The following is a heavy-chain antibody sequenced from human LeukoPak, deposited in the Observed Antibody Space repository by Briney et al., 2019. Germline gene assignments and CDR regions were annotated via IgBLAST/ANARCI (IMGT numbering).Heavy chain of an antibody. J-gene: IGHJ4*02. CDR1: GFTFSSYW. Sequence: GGSLRLSCAASGFTFSSYWMHWVRQAPGKGLVWVSRISSDGSSTTYADSVKGRFTISRDNAKNTLYLQMNSLRAEDTAVYYCAKGGRGELDYWGQGTLVTVSS. CDR2: ISSDGSST. D-gene: IGHD3-16*01. CDR3: AKGGRGELDY. V-gene: IGHV3-74*01.